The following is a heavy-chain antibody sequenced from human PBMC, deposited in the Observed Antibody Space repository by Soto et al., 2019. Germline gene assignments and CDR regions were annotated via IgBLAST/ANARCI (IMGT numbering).Heavy chain of an antibody. CDR3: ASSPAFYSSWYGIPPDPSHGMDV. CDR1: GYTFTSFY. D-gene: IGHD6-13*01. J-gene: IGHJ6*02. V-gene: IGHV1-46*01. CDR2: INPSGGIT. Sequence: QMQLVQSGAEVKRPGASVRVSCKSSGYTFTSFYIHWVRQAPGQELEWMGIINPSGGITNFAQRFKGRVTMTRDISTNTHYMELSSLKSDDTAVYYCASSPAFYSSWYGIPPDPSHGMDVWGQGTTVTVS.